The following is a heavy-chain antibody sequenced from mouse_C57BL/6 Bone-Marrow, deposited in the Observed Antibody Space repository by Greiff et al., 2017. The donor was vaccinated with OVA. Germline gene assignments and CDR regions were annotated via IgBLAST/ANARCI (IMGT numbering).Heavy chain of an antibody. CDR1: GYTFTSYW. J-gene: IGHJ4*01. Sequence: QVQLQQSGAELVMPGASVKLSCKASGYTFTSYWMHWVKQRPGQGLEWIGEIDPSDSYTNYNQKFKGKSTLTVDKSSSTAYMQLSSLTSEDSAVYYCARESLAGYWGQGTSVTVSS. V-gene: IGHV1-69*01. CDR2: IDPSDSYT. CDR3: ARESLAGY.